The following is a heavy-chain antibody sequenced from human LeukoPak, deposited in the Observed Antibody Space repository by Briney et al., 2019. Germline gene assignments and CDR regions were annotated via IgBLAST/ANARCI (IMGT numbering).Heavy chain of an antibody. D-gene: IGHD1-26*01. Sequence: PSETLSLTCTVSDGSISTYYWSWIRQPAGKGLEWIGRIYTTGSTNYNPSLKSRVTMSVDTSKNQFTLKLSSVTAADTAVYYCARGGLPRENWFDPWGQGTLVTVPS. CDR1: DGSISTYY. CDR3: ARGGLPRENWFDP. CDR2: IYTTGST. V-gene: IGHV4-4*07. J-gene: IGHJ5*02.